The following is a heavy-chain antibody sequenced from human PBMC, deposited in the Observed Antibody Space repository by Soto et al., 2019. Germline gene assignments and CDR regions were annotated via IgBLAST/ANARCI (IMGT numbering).Heavy chain of an antibody. V-gene: IGHV4-31*11. CDR3: ARVPIDTYMIYWSDP. J-gene: IGHJ5*02. CDR2: IYYSVST. Sequence: SETRSLTCAFSVGSITSVGYFGGWIREHPGKGLEWIGYIYYSVSTYYNPSLNSRVTVSIDMTNNHVSLKLTSVTAADTAVYYCARVPIDTYMIYWSDPWGQGTLVTVSS. D-gene: IGHD3-16*01. CDR1: VGSITSVGYF.